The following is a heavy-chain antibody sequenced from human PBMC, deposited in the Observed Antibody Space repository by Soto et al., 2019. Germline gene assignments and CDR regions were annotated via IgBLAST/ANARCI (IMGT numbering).Heavy chain of an antibody. V-gene: IGHV1-2*02. Sequence: QVQLVQSGAEVKKPGASVKVSCRASGYSFTAYYMYWVRQAPGQGLEWMGWINPNSGGTNYAQNFQGRITMTRDTSISTAYLELSRLRSDDTAVYYCARGNNWNTLDYWGQGPLVTVST. CDR2: INPNSGGT. CDR3: ARGNNWNTLDY. J-gene: IGHJ4*02. CDR1: GYSFTAYY. D-gene: IGHD1-20*01.